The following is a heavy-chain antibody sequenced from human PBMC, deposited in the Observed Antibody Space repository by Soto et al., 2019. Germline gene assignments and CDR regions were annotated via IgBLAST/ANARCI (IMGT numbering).Heavy chain of an antibody. CDR3: ARDHRGGTDAFDI. CDR1: GYTFTSFG. J-gene: IGHJ3*02. V-gene: IGHV1-18*01. D-gene: IGHD2-15*01. Sequence: QVQLVQSGAEVKKPGASVKVACKASGYTFTSFGISWVRQAPGQGLEWMGWISAYNGNTNYAENFQGRVTMTTDTSTSTAYMELRSLRSDDTAVYYCARDHRGGTDAFDIWGQGTMVTVSS. CDR2: ISAYNGNT.